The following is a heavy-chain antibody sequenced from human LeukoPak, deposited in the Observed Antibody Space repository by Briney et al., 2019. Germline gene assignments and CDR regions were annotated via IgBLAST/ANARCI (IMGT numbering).Heavy chain of an antibody. Sequence: PGGSLRLSCAVSGFTVTETYMTWVRQTQGKGLDWVSLIYTGGSVYYGDSVKGRFNISRDISRNTLYLQMNALRAEDTAVYYCAAGGLRKDTHAFEIWGQGTVVTVSS. V-gene: IGHV3-53*01. CDR3: AAGGLRKDTHAFEI. D-gene: IGHD3/OR15-3a*01. CDR1: GFTVTETY. CDR2: IYTGGSV. J-gene: IGHJ3*02.